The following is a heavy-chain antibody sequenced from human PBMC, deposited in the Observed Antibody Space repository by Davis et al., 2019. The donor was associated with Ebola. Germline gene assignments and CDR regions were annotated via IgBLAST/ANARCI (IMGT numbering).Heavy chain of an antibody. CDR2: IYYSGST. CDR1: GGSVSSGSYY. J-gene: IGHJ4*02. Sequence: MPSETLSLTCTVPGGSVSSGSYYWSWIRQPPGKGLEWIGYIYYSGSTNYNPSLKSRLTISVDTSKNQFSLKLSSVTAADTAVYYCARGSYRGAFDYWGQGTLVTVSS. V-gene: IGHV4-61*01. D-gene: IGHD4-11*01. CDR3: ARGSYRGAFDY.